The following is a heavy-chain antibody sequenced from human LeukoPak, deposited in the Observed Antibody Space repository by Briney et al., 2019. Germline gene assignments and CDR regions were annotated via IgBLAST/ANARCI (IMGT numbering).Heavy chain of an antibody. D-gene: IGHD2-15*01. V-gene: IGHV4-34*01. CDR1: VGSFTGAL. CDR2: INHSGST. J-gene: IGHJ5*02. CDR3: ASDTAYCSGCRCRTRFDP. Sequence: SETLSLTCALYVGSFTGALWSWIRQPPGKGLEWIGEINHSGSTNYNPSLKSRVTISVDTSKNQFSLKLSYLTAADTAVYYFASDTAYCSGCRCRTRFDPWGQGTLVTVSS.